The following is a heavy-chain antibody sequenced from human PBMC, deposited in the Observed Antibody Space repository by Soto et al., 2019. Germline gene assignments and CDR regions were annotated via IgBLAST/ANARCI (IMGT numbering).Heavy chain of an antibody. D-gene: IGHD6-19*01. V-gene: IGHV3-33*01. CDR3: ARGPYSSGWYGDY. CDR2: IWYDGSNK. CDR1: GFTFSSYG. Sequence: QVQLVESGGGVVQPGRSLRLSCAASGFTFSSYGMHWVRQAPGKGLEWVAVIWYDGSNKYYADSVKGRFTISRDNSKNTLYLQMNSLRAEDTAVYYWARGPYSSGWYGDYWGQGTMVTVSS. J-gene: IGHJ4*02.